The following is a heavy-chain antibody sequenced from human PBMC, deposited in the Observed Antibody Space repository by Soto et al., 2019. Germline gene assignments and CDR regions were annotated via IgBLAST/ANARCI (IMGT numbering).Heavy chain of an antibody. CDR1: GFTFTNCA. CDR3: AKSVIATLDWFDP. J-gene: IGHJ5*02. CDR2: VSAISGRA. V-gene: IGHV3-23*01. D-gene: IGHD3-3*02. Sequence: EVQLLESGGGLVQPGGSLRLSCAASGFTFTNCAMHWVRQAPGKGLEWVSTVSAISGRAYYADSVKGRFTISRHNSKNTLYLPINSLRAKDTAVYYCAKSVIATLDWFDPWGQGSLVTVSS.